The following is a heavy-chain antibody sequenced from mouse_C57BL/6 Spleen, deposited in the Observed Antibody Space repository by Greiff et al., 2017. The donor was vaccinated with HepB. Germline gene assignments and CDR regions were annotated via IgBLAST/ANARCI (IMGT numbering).Heavy chain of an antibody. CDR1: GYTFTDYY. CDR3: ARSYYYGNWYFDV. Sequence: EVQLQQSGPKLVKPGASVKISCKASGYTFTDYYMNWVKQSHGKSLEWIGDINPNNGGTSYNQKFKGKATLTVDKSSSTAYMELRSLTSEDSAVYYCARSYYYGNWYFDVWGTGTTVTVSS. V-gene: IGHV1-26*01. J-gene: IGHJ1*03. CDR2: INPNNGGT. D-gene: IGHD1-1*01.